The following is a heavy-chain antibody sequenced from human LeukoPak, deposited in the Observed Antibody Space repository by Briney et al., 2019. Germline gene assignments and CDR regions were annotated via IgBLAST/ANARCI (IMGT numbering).Heavy chain of an antibody. Sequence: GGSLRLSCAASGFTFSSYWMSWVRQAPGKGLEWVANIKQDGSEEYHVDSVKGRFTISRDNAKNSLYLQMNSLRAEDTAVYYCAKGGFRYFAPWGQGTLVTVSS. CDR1: GFTFSSYW. V-gene: IGHV3-7*04. D-gene: IGHD3-16*02. J-gene: IGHJ5*02. CDR2: IKQDGSEE. CDR3: AKGGFRYFAP.